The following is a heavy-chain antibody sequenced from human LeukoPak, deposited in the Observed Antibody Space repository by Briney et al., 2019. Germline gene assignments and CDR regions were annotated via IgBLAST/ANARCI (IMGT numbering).Heavy chain of an antibody. Sequence: GESLKICWTCSGYSFTSYWIGWVRQMPGKGLGWMGIIYPGDSDTRYSPSFQGQVTISADKSISTAYLPWSSLKASDTAMHYCARGLLRISGWYLCAFAIWGQGTMVTVSS. J-gene: IGHJ3*02. CDR3: ARGLLRISGWYLCAFAI. D-gene: IGHD6-19*01. CDR2: IYPGDSDT. CDR1: GYSFTSYW. V-gene: IGHV5-51*01.